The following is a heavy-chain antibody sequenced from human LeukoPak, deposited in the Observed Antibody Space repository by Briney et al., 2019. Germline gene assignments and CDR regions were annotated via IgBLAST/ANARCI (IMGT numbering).Heavy chain of an antibody. J-gene: IGHJ4*02. V-gene: IGHV3-23*01. CDR1: GFTFSSYA. CDR2: ISGSGGST. D-gene: IGHD3-3*01. CDR3: AKADYDFWSGYFERYDY. Sequence: GGSLRLSCAASGFTFSSYAMSWVRQAPGKGLEWVSAISGSGGSTYYADSVKGRFTISRDNSKNTLYLQMNSLRAEDTAVYYCAKADYDFWSGYFERYDYWGQGTLVTVSS.